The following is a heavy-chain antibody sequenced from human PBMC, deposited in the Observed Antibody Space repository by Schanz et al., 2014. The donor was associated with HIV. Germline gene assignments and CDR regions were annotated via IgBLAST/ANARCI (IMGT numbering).Heavy chain of an antibody. CDR2: TSYDGTKK. CDR3: AKPEYDSRGNSQSHFDS. J-gene: IGHJ4*02. Sequence: VQLEESGGGLVKPGGSLRLSCAASGFTFSIYGMHWVRQAPGKGLEWVAVTSYDGTKKHYADSVKGRFTISRDNSKNTLYLQMTTLRTEDTAVYYCAKPEYDSRGNSQSHFDSWGQGTLVTVSS. CDR1: GFTFSIYG. V-gene: IGHV3-30*18. D-gene: IGHD3-22*01.